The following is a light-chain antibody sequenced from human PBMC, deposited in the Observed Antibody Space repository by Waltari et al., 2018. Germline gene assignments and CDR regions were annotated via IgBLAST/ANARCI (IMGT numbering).Light chain of an antibody. J-gene: IGKJ4*01. CDR2: SAS. Sequence: EIEMPDSPATLSISPGQRDYLFCRASQSVSSNIALYQQKPGQAPRLLIYSASTRATGIPVRFSVSGSGTEFTLTISSLQSEDFAFDYCQQQVGWPPTLAFGGGTKVEIK. CDR1: QSVSSN. V-gene: IGKV3-15*01. CDR3: QQQVGWPPTLA.